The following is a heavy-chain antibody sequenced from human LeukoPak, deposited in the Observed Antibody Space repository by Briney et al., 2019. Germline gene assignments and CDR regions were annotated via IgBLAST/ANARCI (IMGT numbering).Heavy chain of an antibody. V-gene: IGHV3-21*01. CDR3: ARDLSGWLFQR. CDR1: GFSFSRRG. J-gene: IGHJ1*01. D-gene: IGHD6-19*01. Sequence: GGSLRLSCVTSGFSFSRRGMNWVRHPPGKGLEWVSYISPGSGIIYYADSLKGRFTISRDNAKNSLYLQMNSLRAEDTAVYYCARDLSGWLFQRWGQGTLLTVSS. CDR2: ISPGSGII.